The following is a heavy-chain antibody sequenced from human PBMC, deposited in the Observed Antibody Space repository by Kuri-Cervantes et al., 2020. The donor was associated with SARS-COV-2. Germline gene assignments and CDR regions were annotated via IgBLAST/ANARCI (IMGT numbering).Heavy chain of an antibody. J-gene: IGHJ6*02. CDR2: IYYSGST. Sequence: SETLSLTCTVSGGSISSSSYYWGWIRQPPGKGLEWIGYIYYSGSTNYNPSLKSRVTISVDTSKNQFSLKLSSVTAADTAVYYCARIFPYYDFWSGYSHFLKGGYYGMDVWGQGTTVTVSS. D-gene: IGHD3-3*01. V-gene: IGHV4-61*05. CDR3: ARIFPYYDFWSGYSHFLKGGYYGMDV. CDR1: GGSISSSSYY.